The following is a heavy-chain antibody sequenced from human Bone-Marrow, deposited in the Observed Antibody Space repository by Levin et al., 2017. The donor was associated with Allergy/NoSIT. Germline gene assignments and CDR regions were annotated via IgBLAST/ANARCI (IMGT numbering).Heavy chain of an antibody. J-gene: IGHJ5*02. Sequence: KRSGPTLVKPTQTLTLTCTFSGFSLSTSGVGVGWIRQPPGKALEWLALIYWDDDKRYSPSLKSRLTITKDTSKNQVVLTMTNMDPVDTATYYCAHSTSITMVRGVIMGNWFDPWGQGTLVTVSS. V-gene: IGHV2-5*02. CDR3: AHSTSITMVRGVIMGNWFDP. D-gene: IGHD3-10*01. CDR2: IYWDDDK. CDR1: GFSLSTSGVG.